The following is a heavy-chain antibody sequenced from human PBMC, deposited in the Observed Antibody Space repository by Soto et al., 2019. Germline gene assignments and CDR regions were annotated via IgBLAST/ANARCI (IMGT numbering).Heavy chain of an antibody. D-gene: IGHD6-13*01. V-gene: IGHV3-23*01. CDR2: ISGSGGST. CDR1: GFTFSSYA. CDR3: AKTPFRRQLVLYYFDY. Sequence: EVQLLESGGGLVQPGGSLRLSCAASGFTFSSYAMSWVRQAPGKGLEWVSAISGSGGSTYYADSVKGRFTISRDNSKNTLYLQMNSLRAEDTAVYYCAKTPFRRQLVLYYFDYWGQGTLVTVSS. J-gene: IGHJ4*02.